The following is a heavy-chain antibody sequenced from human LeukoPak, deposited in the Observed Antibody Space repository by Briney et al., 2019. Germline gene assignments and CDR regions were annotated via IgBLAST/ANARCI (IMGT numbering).Heavy chain of an antibody. CDR3: ARAWDSSGWYGMDV. V-gene: IGHV3-33*01. Sequence: GRSLRLSCAASGFTFSTYGMHWVRQAPGKGLEWVAVIWNHGNTQYYMDSVKGRFTISRDNSKNTLYLQMNSLRAEDTAVYYCARAWDSSGWYGMDVWGQGTTVTVSS. CDR2: IWNHGNTQ. CDR1: GFTFSTYG. J-gene: IGHJ6*02. D-gene: IGHD6-19*01.